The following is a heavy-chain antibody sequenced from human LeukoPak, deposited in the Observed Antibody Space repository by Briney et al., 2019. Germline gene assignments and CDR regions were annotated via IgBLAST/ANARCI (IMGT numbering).Heavy chain of an antibody. Sequence: GGSLRLSCAASGFTFSTYEMSWVRQAPGKGLEWVSYISTSGSTIYYTDSVKGRFTISRDNAKNSLYLQMNSLTAEDTAVYYCARGELAKFDYWGQGTLVTVSS. CDR3: ARGELAKFDY. CDR1: GFTFSTYE. D-gene: IGHD5-24*01. J-gene: IGHJ4*02. CDR2: ISTSGSTI. V-gene: IGHV3-48*03.